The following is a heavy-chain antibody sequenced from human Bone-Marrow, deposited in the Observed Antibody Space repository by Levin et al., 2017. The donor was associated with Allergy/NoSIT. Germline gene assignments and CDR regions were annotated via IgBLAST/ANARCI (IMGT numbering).Heavy chain of an antibody. CDR2: IGTGGDNI. CDR3: ARRGGSGWGFFDY. CDR1: EFTFSSYA. Sequence: GGSLRLSCAASEFTFSSYAMCWVRQAPGEGLEWVSCIGTGGDNIYYADSVKGRFTISRDNSKSTLSLQMSSLRAEDTAVYYCARRGGSGWGFFDYWGQGTLVTVSS. J-gene: IGHJ4*02. V-gene: IGHV3-23*01. D-gene: IGHD6-19*01.